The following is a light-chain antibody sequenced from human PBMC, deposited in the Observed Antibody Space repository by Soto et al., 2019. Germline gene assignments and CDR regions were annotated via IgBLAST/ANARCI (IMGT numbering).Light chain of an antibody. J-gene: IGKJ1*01. CDR3: LQSYSNPPT. CDR2: AAS. V-gene: IGKV1-39*01. Sequence: IQLTQSPSSLSASVGDRVTITCRASQDIAIYLAWYQQKPGEAPKLLIYAASTLYGGVPSRFSGSGSGTDFTLTISSLQPEDFATYYCLQSYSNPPTSGQGTKVDNK. CDR1: QDIAIY.